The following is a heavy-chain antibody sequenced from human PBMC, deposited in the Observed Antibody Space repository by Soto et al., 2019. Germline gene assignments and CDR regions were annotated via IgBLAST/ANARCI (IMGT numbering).Heavy chain of an antibody. V-gene: IGHV4-59*08. J-gene: IGHJ4*02. Sequence: QVQLQESGPGLVKPSETLSLTCTVSGGSISSYYWRWIRQPPGKGLEWIGYIYYSGSTNYNPSIKSRFTISVDTSKNQFSLKLNSMTAADTAVYYCARHNYGSGSTYFDYWGQGTLVTVSS. CDR2: IYYSGST. CDR3: ARHNYGSGSTYFDY. D-gene: IGHD3-10*01. CDR1: GGSISSYY.